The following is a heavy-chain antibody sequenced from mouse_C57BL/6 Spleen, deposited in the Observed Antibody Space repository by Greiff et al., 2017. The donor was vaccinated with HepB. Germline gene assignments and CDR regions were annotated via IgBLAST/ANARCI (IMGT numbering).Heavy chain of an antibody. CDR1: GYTFTSYW. V-gene: IGHV1-59*01. J-gene: IGHJ2*01. CDR2: IDPSDSYT. D-gene: IGHD3-2*02. CDR3: ARRRDSSGPFDY. Sequence: QVQLKQPGAELVRPGTSVKLSCKASGYTFTSYWMHWVKQRPGQGLEWIGVIDPSDSYTNYNQKFKGKATLTVDTSSSTAYMQLSSLTSEDSAVYYCARRRDSSGPFDYWGQGTTLTVSS.